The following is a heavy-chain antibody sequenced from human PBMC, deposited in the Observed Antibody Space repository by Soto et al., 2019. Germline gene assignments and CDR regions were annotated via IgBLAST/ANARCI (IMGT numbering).Heavy chain of an antibody. V-gene: IGHV3-33*05. CDR2: ISYDGSNK. CDR1: GFTFSSYG. J-gene: IGHJ4*02. CDR3: ARSAGKGGLAAPIDY. D-gene: IGHD6-13*01. Sequence: VQLVESGGGVVQPGRSLRLSCASSGFTFSSYGMHWVRRAPGKALEWVTVISYDGSNKYYGDSVEGRFTISRDNSKNTLFLQMDSLRAEDTAVYYCARSAGKGGLAAPIDYWGQGTLVTVSS.